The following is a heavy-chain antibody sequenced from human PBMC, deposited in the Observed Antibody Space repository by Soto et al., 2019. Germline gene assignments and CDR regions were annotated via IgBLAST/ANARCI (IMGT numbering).Heavy chain of an antibody. Sequence: ASVKVSCKTSGYTFTSYDINWVRQAPGQGLEWVGWMNTNSDDTRSAQKFRGRLTLTRDKSMRAVYMKLSNLRPDDTAIYYCARDTVTSLTPYQGFYYYGMDVWGQGTTVTVSS. J-gene: IGHJ6*02. CDR2: MNTNSDDT. CDR1: GYTFTSYD. CDR3: ARDTVTSLTPYQGFYYYGMDV. V-gene: IGHV1-8*01. D-gene: IGHD2-2*01.